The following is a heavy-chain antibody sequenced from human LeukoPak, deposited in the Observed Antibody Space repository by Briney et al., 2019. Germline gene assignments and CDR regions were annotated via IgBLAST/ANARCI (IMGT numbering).Heavy chain of an antibody. J-gene: IGHJ4*02. D-gene: IGHD2-2*03. CDR3: ARLMDLAGYYFDY. Sequence: PSETLSLTCTVSGGSISSSSYYWSWIRQPPGKGLEWIGEINHSGSTYYNPSLKGRVTISVDTSKNQFSLKLSSVTAADTAVYYCARLMDLAGYYFDYWGQGTLVTVSS. V-gene: IGHV4-39*01. CDR2: INHSGST. CDR1: GGSISSSSYY.